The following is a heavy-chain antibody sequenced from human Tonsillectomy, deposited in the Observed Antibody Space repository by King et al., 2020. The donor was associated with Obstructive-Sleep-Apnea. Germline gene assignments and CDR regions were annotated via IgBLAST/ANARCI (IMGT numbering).Heavy chain of an antibody. J-gene: IGHJ4*02. CDR2: MSMSGGAI. CDR1: GFTLSAFN. V-gene: IGHV3-48*03. Sequence: VQLVESGGGVVQTGGSLRLSCVVSGFTLSAFNMNWVRQVPGKGLEWGSYMSMSGGAIHYADSVKGRFTMSRDNAMNSVYLQMNSLTAEDTALYYCARDPMTRGRTWYGFDYWGRGTLVTVSS. CDR3: ARDPMTRGRTWYGFDY. D-gene: IGHD1-14*01.